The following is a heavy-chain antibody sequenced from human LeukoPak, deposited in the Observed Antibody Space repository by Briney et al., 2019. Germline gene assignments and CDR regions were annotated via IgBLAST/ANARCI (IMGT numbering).Heavy chain of an antibody. CDR2: IYSGGST. Sequence: GGSVRLSCGASGFTVSSNYMRGVRQAPGKGGAGVSGIYSGGSTYYADPVKGRFTISRDNSKNTLYLQMNSLRAEDTAVYYCARDHTGESYYYYGMDVWGQGTTVTVSS. D-gene: IGHD7-27*01. CDR1: GFTVSSNY. J-gene: IGHJ6*02. CDR3: ARDHTGESYYYYGMDV. V-gene: IGHV3-66*01.